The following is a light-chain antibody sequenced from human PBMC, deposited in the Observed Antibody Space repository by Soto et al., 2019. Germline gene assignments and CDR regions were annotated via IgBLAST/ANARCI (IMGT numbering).Light chain of an antibody. CDR2: AAF. CDR1: EDINSR. CDR3: KQADRFPST. Sequence: DRVTISCRASEDINSRLAWYQQKPGNAPKLLIYAAFILQSGVPSRFSGYGSGTDFTLSISRVQPADLASYYSKQADRFPSTCGQGTKVEIK. V-gene: IGKV1-12*01. J-gene: IGKJ1*01.